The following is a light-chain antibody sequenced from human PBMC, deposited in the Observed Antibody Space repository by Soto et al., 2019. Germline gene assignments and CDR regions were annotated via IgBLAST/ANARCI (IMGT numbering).Light chain of an antibody. CDR3: CSYAGSYTFGVV. V-gene: IGLV2-11*01. Sequence: QSALTQPRSVSGSPGQSVTISCTGTSSDVGGYNYVSWYQQHPGKAPKLMIYDVSKRPSGVPDRCSGSKSGNTASLTISGLQAEDEADYYCCSYAGSYTFGVVVGGGTKVTVL. CDR1: SSDVGGYNY. J-gene: IGLJ2*01. CDR2: DVS.